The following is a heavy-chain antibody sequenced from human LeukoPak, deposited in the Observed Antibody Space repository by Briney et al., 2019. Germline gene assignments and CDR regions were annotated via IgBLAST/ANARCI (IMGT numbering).Heavy chain of an antibody. CDR3: ASASDIYCSGGSCGY. Sequence: GGSLRLSCAASGFTFSIYWMHWVRQAPGKGLVWVSRINSDGSSTSYADSVKGRFTISRDNAKNTLYLQMNSLRAEDTAVYYCASASDIYCSGGSCGYWGQGTLVTVSS. J-gene: IGHJ4*02. D-gene: IGHD2-15*01. CDR2: INSDGSST. V-gene: IGHV3-74*01. CDR1: GFTFSIYW.